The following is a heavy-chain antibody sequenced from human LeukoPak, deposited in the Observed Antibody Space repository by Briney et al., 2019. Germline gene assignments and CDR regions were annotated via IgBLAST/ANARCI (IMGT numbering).Heavy chain of an antibody. V-gene: IGHV3-21*01. D-gene: IGHD6-13*01. CDR2: ISSSSSYI. Sequence: GGSLRLSCAASGFTFSSYSMNWVRQAPGKGLEWVSSISSSSSYIYYADSVKGRFTISRDNAKNSLYLQMNSLRAEDTAVYYCARRQAAAGVDYWGQGTLVTVSS. CDR3: ARRQAAAGVDY. J-gene: IGHJ4*02. CDR1: GFTFSSYS.